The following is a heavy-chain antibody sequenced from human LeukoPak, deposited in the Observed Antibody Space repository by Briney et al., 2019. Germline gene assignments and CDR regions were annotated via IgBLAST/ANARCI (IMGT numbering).Heavy chain of an antibody. V-gene: IGHV3-20*01. J-gene: IGHJ4*02. CDR1: GFTFDDYG. CDR2: IYWNGGST. CDR3: AGGARRGYDSSGHATPDY. Sequence: GGSLRLSCAASGFTFDDYGMSWVRQAPGKGLEWVCGIYWNGGSTGYADSVKGRFTISRDNAKNSLYLQMNSLRAEDTALYHCAGGARRGYDSSGHATPDYWGQGTLVTVSS. D-gene: IGHD3-22*01.